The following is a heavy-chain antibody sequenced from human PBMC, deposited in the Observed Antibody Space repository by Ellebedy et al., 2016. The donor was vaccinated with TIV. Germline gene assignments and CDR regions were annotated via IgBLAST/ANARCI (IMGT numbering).Heavy chain of an antibody. Sequence: PGGSLRLSCAAPGFTFSSYSMNWVRQAPGKGLEWVSYISSSSSTIYYADSVKGRFTVSRDNAKNTVYLQMNSLRPEDTAMYYCARDVPEPGQGGWPPGYFFDLWGQGTLVTVSS. J-gene: IGHJ4*02. CDR3: ARDVPEPGQGGWPPGYFFDL. CDR2: ISSSSSTI. CDR1: GFTFSSYS. D-gene: IGHD6-19*01. V-gene: IGHV3-48*01.